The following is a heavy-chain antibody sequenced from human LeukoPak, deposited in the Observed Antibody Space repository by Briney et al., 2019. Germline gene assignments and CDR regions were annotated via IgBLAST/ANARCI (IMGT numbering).Heavy chain of an antibody. CDR1: GYTFTSYY. Sequence: ASVEVSCKASGYTFTSYYMHWVRQAPGQGLEWMGIINPSGGSTSYAQKFQGRVTMTRDTSTSTVYMELSSLRSEDTAVYYCAREYGTLYDFWSGYYIAWGQGTLVTVSS. CDR2: INPSGGST. CDR3: AREYGTLYDFWSGYYIA. D-gene: IGHD3-3*01. V-gene: IGHV1-46*01. J-gene: IGHJ5*02.